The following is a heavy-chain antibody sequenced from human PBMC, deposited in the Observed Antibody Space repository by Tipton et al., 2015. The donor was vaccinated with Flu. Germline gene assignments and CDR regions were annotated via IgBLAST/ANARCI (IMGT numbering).Heavy chain of an antibody. J-gene: IGHJ4*02. CDR1: GFTFDSYW. D-gene: IGHD4-23*01. Sequence: SLRLSCAASGFTFDSYWMHWVRQPPGKGLIWVSRINTDESSIDYADSVKGRFTISRDNAKNTLYLQMTRLRAEDTAVYYCTRGRWQERPLFDYWGQGTLVTVSS. CDR3: TRGRWQERPLFDY. CDR2: INTDESSI. V-gene: IGHV3-74*01.